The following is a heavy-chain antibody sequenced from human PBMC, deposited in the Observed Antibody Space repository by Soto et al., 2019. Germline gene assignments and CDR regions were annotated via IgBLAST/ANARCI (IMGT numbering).Heavy chain of an antibody. CDR3: ARHGGRSTRVGAFDI. CDR2: IIPIFGTA. D-gene: IGHD1-26*01. V-gene: IGHV1-69*01. CDR1: GGTFSIYA. J-gene: IGHJ3*02. Sequence: VKVSCKASGGTFSIYAISWVRQAPGQGLEGMGGIIPIFGTANYAQKFQGRVTITADESTSTAYMELSSLRSENTAVYYCARHGGRSTRVGAFDIWGQGTMVTVAS.